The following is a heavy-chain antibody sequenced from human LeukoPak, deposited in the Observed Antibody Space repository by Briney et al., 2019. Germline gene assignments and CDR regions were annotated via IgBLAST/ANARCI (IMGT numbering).Heavy chain of an antibody. CDR3: TRELYYDSSGYYY. D-gene: IGHD3-22*01. J-gene: IGHJ4*02. Sequence: GGSLRLPCAASGFTVSSNHMSWVRQAPGKGLEWVSVIYSGGDTYYADSVKDRFTISRDNSKNTLYLQMNSLRAEDTAVYYCTRELYYDSSGYYYWGQGTLVTVSS. CDR2: IYSGGDT. V-gene: IGHV3-66*01. CDR1: GFTVSSNH.